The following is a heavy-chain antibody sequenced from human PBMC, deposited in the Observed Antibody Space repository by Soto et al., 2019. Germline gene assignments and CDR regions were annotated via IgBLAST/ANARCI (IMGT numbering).Heavy chain of an antibody. V-gene: IGHV4-38-2*01. CDR2: IYHSGST. CDR1: GYSISSGYY. CDR3: ARSDSSGYDAFDI. D-gene: IGHD3-22*01. J-gene: IGHJ3*02. Sequence: SETLSLTCAVSGYSISSGYYWGWIRQPPGKGLEWIGSIYHSGSTYYNPSPKSRVTISVDTSKNQFSLKLSSVTAADTAVYYCARSDSSGYDAFDIWGQGTMVTVSS.